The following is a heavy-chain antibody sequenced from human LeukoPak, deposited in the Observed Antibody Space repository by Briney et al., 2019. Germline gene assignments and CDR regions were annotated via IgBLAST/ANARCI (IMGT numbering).Heavy chain of an antibody. CDR2: ISGSGGST. Sequence: GGSLRLSCAASGFTFSSYAMSWVRQAPGKGLEWVSAISGSGGSTYYADFLGGRFTISRDNSEDMLYLQMNSLKVEDTATYYCGKEGGAWGQGTKVTVSS. J-gene: IGHJ5*02. V-gene: IGHV3-23*01. CDR1: GFTFSSYA. CDR3: GKEGGA. D-gene: IGHD3-16*01.